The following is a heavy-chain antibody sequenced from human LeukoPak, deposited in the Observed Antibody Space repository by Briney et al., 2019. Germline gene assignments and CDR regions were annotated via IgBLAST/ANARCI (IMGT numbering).Heavy chain of an antibody. CDR1: GFTFSSSA. CDR2: ISGSGSGSST. D-gene: IGHD2-8*02. Sequence: PGGSLRLSCAASGFTFSSSAMSWVRQAPGKGLEWVSTISGSGSGSSTYYADSVKGRFTISRDNSKNTLYLQMNSLRAEDTAVYYCAKDQDIVLVVVRHNPPFDYWGQGTLVTVSS. J-gene: IGHJ4*02. CDR3: AKDQDIVLVVVRHNPPFDY. V-gene: IGHV3-23*01.